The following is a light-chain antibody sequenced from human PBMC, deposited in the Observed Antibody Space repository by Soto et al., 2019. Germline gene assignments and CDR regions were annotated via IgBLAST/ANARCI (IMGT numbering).Light chain of an antibody. CDR3: ASYTSSSTLGV. CDR1: RSDIGDSNF. V-gene: IGLV2-14*01. CDR2: EVN. Sequence: QSVLTQPASVSGSPGQSVTISCTGPRSDIGDSNFISWYQHSPGKAPRLLIYEVNNRPSGVSRRFSGSKAGNTASLTISGLLDDDEADYFCASYTSSSTLGVFGTGTKVTVL. J-gene: IGLJ1*01.